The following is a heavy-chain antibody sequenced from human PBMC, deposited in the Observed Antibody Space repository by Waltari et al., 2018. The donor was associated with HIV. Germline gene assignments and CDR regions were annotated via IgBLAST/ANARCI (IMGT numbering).Heavy chain of an antibody. V-gene: IGHV1-46*01. CDR2: INPSGGGT. CDR1: GYTFTSYY. J-gene: IGHJ2*01. D-gene: IGHD6-19*01. CDR3: ARARRSSGCRWCWYFDL. Sequence: VQLVQSGAEVKKPGASVKVSCKASGYTFTSYYMHWVRQAPGQGLEWMGIINPSGGGTGEAKKVPGGVNMTRDTAASTVYRGLSCLRSGDTAVYYCARARRSSGCRWCWYFDLWGRGTLVTVAS.